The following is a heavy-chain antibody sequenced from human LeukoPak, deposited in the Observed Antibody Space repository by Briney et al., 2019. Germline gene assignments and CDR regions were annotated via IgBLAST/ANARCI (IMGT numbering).Heavy chain of an antibody. Sequence: GESLKISCRASGYSFNSYWIGWVRQMPGKGLEWMGIIYPGDSDTRYSPSFQGHVTISADKSINTAYLQWSGLKASDTAMYYCARQDRTYDFYYYMDVWGSGTTVTVSS. CDR3: ARQDRTYDFYYYMDV. CDR2: IYPGDSDT. J-gene: IGHJ6*03. CDR1: GYSFNSYW. V-gene: IGHV5-51*01.